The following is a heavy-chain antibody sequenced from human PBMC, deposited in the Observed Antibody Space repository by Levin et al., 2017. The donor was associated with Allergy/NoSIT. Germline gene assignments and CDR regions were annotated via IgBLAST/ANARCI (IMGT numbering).Heavy chain of an antibody. D-gene: IGHD6-19*01. CDR2: ISYDGSNK. CDR1: GFTFSSYG. Sequence: GGSLRLSCAASGFTFSSYGMHWVRQAPGKGLEWVAVISYDGSNKYYADSVKGRFTISRDNSKNTLYLQMNSLRAEDTAVYYCAKGEQWLTWDYWGQGTLVTVSS. V-gene: IGHV3-30*18. CDR3: AKGEQWLTWDY. J-gene: IGHJ4*02.